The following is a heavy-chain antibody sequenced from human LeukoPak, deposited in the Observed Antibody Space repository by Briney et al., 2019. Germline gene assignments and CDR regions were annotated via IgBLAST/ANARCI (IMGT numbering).Heavy chain of an antibody. J-gene: IGHJ4*02. CDR3: ARHGSSYSFDC. Sequence: PSETLSLTCAVYGGSFSGYHWSWIRQPPGKGLEWIGEINHSGSTNYNPSLKSRVTMSVDTSKNQFSLRLSSVTAADTAVYYCARHGSSYSFDCWGQGILVTVSS. CDR1: GGSFSGYH. CDR2: INHSGST. V-gene: IGHV4-34*01. D-gene: IGHD6-13*01.